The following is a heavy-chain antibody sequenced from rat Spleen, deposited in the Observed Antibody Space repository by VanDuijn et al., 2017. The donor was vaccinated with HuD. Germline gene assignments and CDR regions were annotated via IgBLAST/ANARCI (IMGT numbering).Heavy chain of an antibody. D-gene: IGHD1-11*01. CDR3: ARRHYGFTDFFDY. CDR1: GFTFSNFD. J-gene: IGHJ2*01. CDR2: ISPSGVN. V-gene: IGHV5-25*01. Sequence: EVQLVGSGGGLVRPGGSLKLSCSVSGFTFSNFDMAWVRQAPTKGLEWVSSISPSGVNYYRDSMKGRFTVSRENSKSTLSLQMDSLRSYDTATYYCARRHYGFTDFFDYWGQGVMFTVPS.